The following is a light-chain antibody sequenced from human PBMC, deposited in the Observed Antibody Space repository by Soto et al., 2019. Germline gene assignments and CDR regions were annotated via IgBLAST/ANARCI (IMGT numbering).Light chain of an antibody. CDR1: SSDVGSYNL. V-gene: IGLV2-23*01. CDR3: CSYAGSSTLV. Sequence: QSVLTQPASVSVSPGQSITISCTGTSSDVGSYNLVSWYQQHPGKAPKLMIYEGSKRPSGVSNRFSGSKSGNTASLTISGLQAEDEADYYCCSYAGSSTLVFGGGTKVTVL. CDR2: EGS. J-gene: IGLJ2*01.